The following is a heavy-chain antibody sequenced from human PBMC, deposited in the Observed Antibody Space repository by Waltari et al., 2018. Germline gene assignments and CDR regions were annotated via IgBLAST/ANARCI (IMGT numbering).Heavy chain of an antibody. CDR3: ARGSDLGGFDY. CDR1: GGSISRYY. CDR2: IYYSGST. D-gene: IGHD2-15*01. Sequence: QVQLQESGPGLVKPSETLSLTCTVSGGSISRYYWSWIRQPPGKGLEWIGYIYYSGSTNYNPSLKSRVTISVDTSKNQFSLKLSSVTAADTAVYYCARGSDLGGFDYWGQGTLVTVSS. V-gene: IGHV4-59*01. J-gene: IGHJ4*02.